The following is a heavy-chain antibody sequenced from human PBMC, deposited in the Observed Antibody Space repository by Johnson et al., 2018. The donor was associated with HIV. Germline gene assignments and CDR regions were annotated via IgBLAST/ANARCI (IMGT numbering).Heavy chain of an antibody. D-gene: IGHD2-2*01. CDR3: ARSGYCTTSSCTDDAFDI. CDR1: GFTVSSNY. CDR2: INWNGATP. Sequence: VQLVESGGGLVQPGGSLRLSCAASGFTVSSNYMSWVRQAPGKGLEWVSGINWNGATPGSADSVKGRFTISRDNSKNTLYLQMNSLRAEDTAVYNCARSGYCTTSSCTDDAFDIWGQGTMVTVSS. V-gene: IGHV3-66*01. J-gene: IGHJ3*02.